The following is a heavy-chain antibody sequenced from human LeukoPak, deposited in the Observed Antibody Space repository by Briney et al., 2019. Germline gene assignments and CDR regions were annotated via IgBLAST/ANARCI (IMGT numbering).Heavy chain of an antibody. Sequence: ASVKVSCKASGYTFTSYDINWVRQATGQGLEWMGWMNPNSGNTGYAQKFQGRVTMTRNTSISTAYMELSSLRSEDTAVYYCAITTVTTPFYWYFDLWGRGTLVTVSS. D-gene: IGHD4-17*01. J-gene: IGHJ2*01. CDR1: GYTFTSYD. CDR3: AITTVTTPFYWYFDL. V-gene: IGHV1-8*01. CDR2: MNPNSGNT.